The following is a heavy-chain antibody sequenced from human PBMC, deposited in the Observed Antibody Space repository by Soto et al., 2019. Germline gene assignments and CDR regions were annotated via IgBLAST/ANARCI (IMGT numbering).Heavy chain of an antibody. CDR2: ISGSGGST. CDR1: GFTFSSYA. V-gene: IGHV3-23*01. D-gene: IGHD3-22*01. J-gene: IGHJ4*02. Sequence: GGSLRLSCAASGFTFSSYAMSWVRQAPGKGLEWVSAISGSGGSTYYADSVKGRFTISRDNSKNTLYLQMNSLRAEDTAVYYCAKGDYYYDSSGYYFLPYFDYWGQGTLVTVSS. CDR3: AKGDYYYDSSGYYFLPYFDY.